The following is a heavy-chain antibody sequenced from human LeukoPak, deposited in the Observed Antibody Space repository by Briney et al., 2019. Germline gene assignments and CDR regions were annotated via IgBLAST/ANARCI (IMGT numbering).Heavy chain of an antibody. J-gene: IGHJ4*02. V-gene: IGHV3-64*01. CDR3: ARGPNYDILTGRKDY. D-gene: IGHD3-9*01. CDR2: ISSSGGNT. CDR1: GFTFSSYA. Sequence: PGGSLRLSCAASGFTFSSYAMHWVRQAPGKGLEYVSAISSSGGNTYYANSVKGRFTISRDNSKNTLYLQMGSLRAEDMAVYYCARGPNYDILTGRKDYWGQGTLVTVSS.